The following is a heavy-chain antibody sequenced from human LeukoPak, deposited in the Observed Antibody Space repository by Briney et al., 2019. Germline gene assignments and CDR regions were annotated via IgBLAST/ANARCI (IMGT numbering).Heavy chain of an antibody. D-gene: IGHD2-15*01. CDR3: ARMVVVAASQYYYYMDV. V-gene: IGHV1-2*02. CDR1: GYTFIDYY. CDR2: INPNSGDT. Sequence: ASVKVSCKASGYTFIDYYIHWVRQAPGQGLEWMGWINPNSGDTKYVQEFQGRVTMTRDTSIRTAYMEFTRLTSDDTAVYYCARMVVVAASQYYYYMDVWGKGITVTVSS. J-gene: IGHJ6*03.